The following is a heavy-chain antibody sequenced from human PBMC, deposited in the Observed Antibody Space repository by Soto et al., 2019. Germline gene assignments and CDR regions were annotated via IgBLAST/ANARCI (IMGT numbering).Heavy chain of an antibody. V-gene: IGHV3-23*01. Sequence: SLILSCAASGFTFSSYAMSWVRQAPGKGLEWVSAISGSGGSTYYADSVKGRFTISRDNSKNTLYLQMNSLRAEDTAVYYCAKIDTEYCSGGSCHRGYFDYWGQGTLVTVSS. CDR1: GFTFSSYA. D-gene: IGHD2-15*01. J-gene: IGHJ4*02. CDR2: ISGSGGST. CDR3: AKIDTEYCSGGSCHRGYFDY.